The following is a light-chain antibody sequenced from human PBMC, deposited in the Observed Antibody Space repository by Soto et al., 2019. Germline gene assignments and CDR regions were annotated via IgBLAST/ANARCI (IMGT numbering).Light chain of an antibody. CDR2: KAS. Sequence: DIKMTQSPSTLSASVGDRVTITCRASQSISTWLAWYQQEPGKAPKLLIHKASSLQSGVPLRFSGSGSGTDFTLTISSLQPEDFATYYCQQYHTDGTFGQGTKVDIK. CDR1: QSISTW. CDR3: QQYHTDGT. J-gene: IGKJ1*01. V-gene: IGKV1-5*03.